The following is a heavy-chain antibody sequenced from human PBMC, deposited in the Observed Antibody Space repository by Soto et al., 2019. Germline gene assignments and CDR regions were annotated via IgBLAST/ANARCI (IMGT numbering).Heavy chain of an antibody. CDR3: ANDLQIGYSYGSGSYG. CDR1: GFTFSSYA. D-gene: IGHD3-10*01. CDR2: ISGSGGST. V-gene: IGHV3-23*01. Sequence: EVQLLESGGGLVQPGGSLRLSCAASGFTFSSYAMSWVRQAPGKGLEWVSAISGSGGSTYYADSVKGRFTISRDNSKNTLYLQMNSRRAEDTAVYYCANDLQIGYSYGSGSYGWGQGTLVTVSS. J-gene: IGHJ4*02.